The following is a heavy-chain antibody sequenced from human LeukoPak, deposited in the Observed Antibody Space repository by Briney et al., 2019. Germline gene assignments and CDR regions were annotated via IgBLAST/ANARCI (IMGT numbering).Heavy chain of an antibody. Sequence: GGSLRLSCAASGFTFRTNGMHWVRQAPGKGLEWVAFIRDDASDKYYADSVKGRFTISRDNSKNTLYLQMNSLRAEDTAVYYCARTPGNGIHYFDCWGQGTLVTVSS. J-gene: IGHJ4*02. CDR2: IRDDASDK. CDR1: GFTFRTNG. V-gene: IGHV3-30*02. D-gene: IGHD2-8*01. CDR3: ARTPGNGIHYFDC.